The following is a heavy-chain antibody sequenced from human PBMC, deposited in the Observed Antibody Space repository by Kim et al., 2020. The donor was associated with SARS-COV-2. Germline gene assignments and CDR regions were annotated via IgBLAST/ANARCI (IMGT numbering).Heavy chain of an antibody. CDR1: GFTFSSYW. D-gene: IGHD3-16*02. V-gene: IGHV3-74*01. CDR3: ARAATYDYVWGSYRTPLLPDY. Sequence: GGSLRLSCAASGFTFSSYWMHWVRQAPGKGLVWVSRINSDGSSTSYADSVKGRFTISRDNAKNTLYLQMNSLRAEDTAVYYCARAATYDYVWGSYRTPLLPDYWGQGTLVTVSS. J-gene: IGHJ4*02. CDR2: INSDGSST.